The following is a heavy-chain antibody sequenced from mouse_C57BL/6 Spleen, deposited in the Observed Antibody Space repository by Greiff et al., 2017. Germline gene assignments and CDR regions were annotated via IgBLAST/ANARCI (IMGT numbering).Heavy chain of an antibody. CDR1: GYTFTSYW. V-gene: IGHV1-74*01. Sequence: QVQLQQSGAELVKPGASVKVSCKASGYTFTSYWMHWVKQRPGQGLEWIGRIHPSDGDTNYNQKFKGKATLTVDKSSSTAYMQLSSLTSEDSAVYYCVPSYYGNSYYFDYWGQGTTLTVSS. D-gene: IGHD2-1*01. J-gene: IGHJ2*01. CDR2: IHPSDGDT. CDR3: VPSYYGNSYYFDY.